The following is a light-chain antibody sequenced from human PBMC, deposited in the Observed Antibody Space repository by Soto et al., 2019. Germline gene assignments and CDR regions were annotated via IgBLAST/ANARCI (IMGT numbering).Light chain of an antibody. CDR2: DVT. V-gene: IGLV2-14*01. J-gene: IGLJ1*01. CDR1: SSDVGGYNF. Sequence: QSALTQPASVSGSPGQSITISCTGTSSDVGGYNFVSWYQQHPDKAPKLMIYDVTNRPSGVSNRFSGSKSGNTASLTISGLKTEDAADYYCSSYTRISTYVFGTGTKVTVL. CDR3: SSYTRISTYV.